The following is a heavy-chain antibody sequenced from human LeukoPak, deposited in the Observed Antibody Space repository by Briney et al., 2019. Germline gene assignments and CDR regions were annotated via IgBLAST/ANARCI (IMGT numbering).Heavy chain of an antibody. V-gene: IGHV3-21*01. J-gene: IGHJ4*02. CDR3: ARDPRGYNWNDVGYFDY. Sequence: GGSLRLSCAASGFTFSSYSMNWVRQAPGKGLEWVSSISSSSSYIYYADSVKGRFTISRDNAKNSLYLQMNSLRAGDTAVYYCARDPRGYNWNDVGYFDYWGQGTLVTVSS. CDR2: ISSSSSYI. CDR1: GFTFSSYS. D-gene: IGHD1-1*01.